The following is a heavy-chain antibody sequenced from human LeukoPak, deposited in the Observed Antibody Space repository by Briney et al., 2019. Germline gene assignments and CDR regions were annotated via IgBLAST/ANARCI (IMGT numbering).Heavy chain of an antibody. D-gene: IGHD6-25*01. V-gene: IGHV4-30-2*01. CDR2: IYHNGST. Sequence: SETLSLTCVVSGGPIRTSGYSWSWIRQPPGKGLECIGYIYHNGSTYYNPSLDSRVTISIVKSRNQFSLKVDSVIAADTAVYYCARGGYGDAFDIWGQGTMAVVSS. CDR1: GGPIRTSGYS. J-gene: IGHJ3*02. CDR3: ARGGYGDAFDI.